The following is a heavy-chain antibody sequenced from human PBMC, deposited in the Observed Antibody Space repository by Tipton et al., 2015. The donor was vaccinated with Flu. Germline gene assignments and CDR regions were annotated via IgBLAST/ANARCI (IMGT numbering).Heavy chain of an antibody. Sequence: TLSLTCSVSGDSIGSDYYWGWIRQPPGKGLEWIGCVYHGGTTYYNPSLKGRVALSLDTFNNQFSLKLTSVTAADTAVYFCATTTYYYGSGTHDYWGQGTLVTVSS. CDR3: ATTTYYYGSGTHDY. D-gene: IGHD3-10*01. CDR2: VYHGGTT. V-gene: IGHV4-38-2*01. J-gene: IGHJ4*02. CDR1: GDSIGSDYY.